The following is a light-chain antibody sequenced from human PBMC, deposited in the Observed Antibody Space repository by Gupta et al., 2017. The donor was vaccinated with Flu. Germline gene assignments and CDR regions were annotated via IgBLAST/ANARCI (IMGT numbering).Light chain of an antibody. J-gene: IGLJ2*01. CDR1: NIGSKG. CDR3: QVWDSNSDHVV. V-gene: IGLV3-21*02. Sequence: SYVLTQPPSVSVAPRQTARFTCGGNNIGSKGVHWYQRKPGQAPVLVVYDDSARPSGVPERFSGSKSGNTATLTISRVEAGDEADYYCQVWDSNSDHVVFGGGTKLTVL. CDR2: DDS.